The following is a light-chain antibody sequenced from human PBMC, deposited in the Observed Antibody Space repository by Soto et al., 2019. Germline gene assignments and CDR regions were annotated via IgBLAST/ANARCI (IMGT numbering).Light chain of an antibody. Sequence: QSALTQPASVSGSPGQSITISCTGTSSDVGGYNYVSWYQQHPGKAPKLMIYDVSNRPSGVSNRFSGSKSGNTASLTISGLQXEDEADYXXSSYTRSSTLLYVFGTGTKLTVL. CDR3: SSYTRSSTLLYV. CDR1: SSDVGGYNY. J-gene: IGLJ1*01. V-gene: IGLV2-14*01. CDR2: DVS.